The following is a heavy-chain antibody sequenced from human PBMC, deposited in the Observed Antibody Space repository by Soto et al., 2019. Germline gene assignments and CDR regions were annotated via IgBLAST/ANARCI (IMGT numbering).Heavy chain of an antibody. D-gene: IGHD6-13*01. CDR1: GYTFTYYA. Sequence: ASVKVSCKTSGYTFTYYAIHWVRQAPGQRLEWMGWINAGNGNTKYSQKFQGRVTFTTDTSANTAYMELSSLRPEDTAVYYCATYVGYSNTCLSHWGQGTLVTVSS. CDR2: INAGNGNT. CDR3: ATYVGYSNTCLSH. V-gene: IGHV1-3*01. J-gene: IGHJ4*02.